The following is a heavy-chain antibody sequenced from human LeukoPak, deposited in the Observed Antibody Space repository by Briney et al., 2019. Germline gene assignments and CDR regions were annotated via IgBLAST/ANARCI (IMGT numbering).Heavy chain of an antibody. CDR1: GFTFSSYS. Sequence: PGGSLRLSCAASGFTFSSYSMNWVRQAPGKGLEWVSYISSSSSTIYYADSVKGRFTISRDNAKNSLYLQMNSLRDEDTAVYYCVRDSGTALRRYYYYMDVWGKGTTVTVSS. CDR3: VRDSGTALRRYYYYMDV. J-gene: IGHJ6*03. V-gene: IGHV3-48*02. D-gene: IGHD3-10*01. CDR2: ISSSSSTI.